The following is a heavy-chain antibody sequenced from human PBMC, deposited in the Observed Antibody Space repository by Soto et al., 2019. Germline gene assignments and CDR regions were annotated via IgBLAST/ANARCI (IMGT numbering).Heavy chain of an antibody. Sequence: PSETLSLTCTVSGGSISSSSYYWGWIRQPPGKGLEWIGSIYYSGSTYYNPSLKSRVTISVDTSKNQFSLKLSSVTAADTAVYYRARIRTVGATGSVDYWGQGTLVTVSS. CDR1: GGSISSSSYY. CDR2: IYYSGST. CDR3: ARIRTVGATGSVDY. D-gene: IGHD1-26*01. J-gene: IGHJ4*02. V-gene: IGHV4-39*01.